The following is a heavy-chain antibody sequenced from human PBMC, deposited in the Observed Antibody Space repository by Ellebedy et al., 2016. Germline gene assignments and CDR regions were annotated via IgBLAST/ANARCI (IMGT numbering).Heavy chain of an antibody. V-gene: IGHV3-48*04. Sequence: GESLKISXASSGLTLNTYGMNWVRQAPGKGLEWVSYISTDSITIRYADSVKGRFTISRDNGKNLLYLQMYSLRAEDTAVYYCAREGRSGCMDVWGQGTTVTVSS. CDR2: ISTDSITI. D-gene: IGHD6-19*01. CDR1: GLTLNTYG. CDR3: AREGRSGCMDV. J-gene: IGHJ6*02.